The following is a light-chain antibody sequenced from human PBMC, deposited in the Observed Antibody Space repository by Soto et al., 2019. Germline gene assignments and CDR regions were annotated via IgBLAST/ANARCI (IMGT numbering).Light chain of an antibody. J-gene: IGKJ2*01. CDR1: QTAYKN. CDR2: EAS. CDR3: QEYNRWPPEFI. V-gene: IGKV3-15*01. Sequence: ELVMTQSPASLSASPGETVTLSCRATQTAYKNLAWYQQKPGQAPRLLIFEASTRATGLPARLSGSGSGTEFTLTISSLQSEDSAIYYCQEYNRWPPEFIFGPGTRLEIK.